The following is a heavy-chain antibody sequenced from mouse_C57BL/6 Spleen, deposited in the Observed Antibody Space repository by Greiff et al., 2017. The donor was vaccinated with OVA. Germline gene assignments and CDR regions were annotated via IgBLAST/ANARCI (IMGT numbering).Heavy chain of an antibody. CDR2: FYPGSGSI. V-gene: IGHV1-62-2*01. Sequence: QVQLQQSGAELVKPGASVKLSCKASGYTFTEYTIHWVKQRSGKGLEWIGWFYPGSGSIKYNEKFKDKATLTADKSSSTVYMELSRLTSEDSAVYFGARHEDRYYYGSSYVRFDYWGQGTTLTVSS. CDR1: GYTFTEYT. J-gene: IGHJ2*01. D-gene: IGHD1-1*01. CDR3: ARHEDRYYYGSSYVRFDY.